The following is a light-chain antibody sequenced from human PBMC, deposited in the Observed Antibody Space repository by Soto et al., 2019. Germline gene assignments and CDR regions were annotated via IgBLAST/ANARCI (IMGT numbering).Light chain of an antibody. V-gene: IGKV3-20*01. J-gene: IGKJ1*01. CDR3: QQYGSSPWT. CDR1: QSVSSRS. Sequence: ELVLTPSPVTLSLSPGERATLSCRAGQSVSSRSLAWYQQKPGQAPRLLIYGASSRATGIPDRFSGSGSGTDFTLTISRLEPEDFAVYYCQQYGSSPWTFGQGTKVDIK. CDR2: GAS.